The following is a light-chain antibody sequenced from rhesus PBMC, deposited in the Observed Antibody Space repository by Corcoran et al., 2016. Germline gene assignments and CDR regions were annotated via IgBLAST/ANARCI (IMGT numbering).Light chain of an antibody. CDR2: AAS. J-gene: IGKJ4*01. CDR3: LQHNSYPLT. Sequence: DIQMTQSPSSLSASVGDTVTITCRASQGIRSYLNWFQQNPGKAPKLLIYAASTLESGDPSRFSGNGSGTEITLTINSLQPEDFAAYYCLQHNSYPLTFGGGTKVEIK. CDR1: QGIRSY. V-gene: IGKV1-28*01.